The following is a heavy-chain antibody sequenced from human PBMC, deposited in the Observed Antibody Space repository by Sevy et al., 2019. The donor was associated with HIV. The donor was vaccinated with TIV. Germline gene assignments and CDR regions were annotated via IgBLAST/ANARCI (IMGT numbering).Heavy chain of an antibody. Sequence: ASVKVSCKASGYTFTSYVMHWVRQAPGQRLQWMGWINTGNGDTKDSEKLQGRVTITRETSASTAYMELRSLRSEDTAVYYCARDRGGSGDFDYWGQGTLVTVSS. CDR1: GYTFTSYV. CDR2: INTGNGDT. V-gene: IGHV1-3*04. D-gene: IGHD3-10*01. J-gene: IGHJ4*02. CDR3: ARDRGGSGDFDY.